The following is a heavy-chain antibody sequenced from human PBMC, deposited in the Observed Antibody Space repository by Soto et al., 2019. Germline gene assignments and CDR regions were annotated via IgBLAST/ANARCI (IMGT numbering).Heavy chain of an antibody. J-gene: IGHJ4*02. CDR3: ATGWSYYIFTAYSY. Sequence: ASVKVSCKASGGTFNSYAISWVRQAPGQGLEWMGGIIPMFGTANYAQKFKGRVTITADESTSTGYMELSSLRYEDTAVYYCATGWSYYIFTAYSYWGQGTLVTVSS. CDR1: GGTFNSYA. V-gene: IGHV1-69*13. CDR2: IIPMFGTA. D-gene: IGHD3-10*01.